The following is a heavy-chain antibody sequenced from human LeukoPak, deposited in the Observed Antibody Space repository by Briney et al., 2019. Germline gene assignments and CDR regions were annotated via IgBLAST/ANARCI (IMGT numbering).Heavy chain of an antibody. CDR2: ISGSGDNT. CDR1: GFTFSSYA. CDR3: ARWRWLQSEFDY. J-gene: IGHJ4*02. V-gene: IGHV3-23*01. D-gene: IGHD5-24*01. Sequence: GGSLRLSCAASGFTFSSYAMTWVRQAPGKGLEWASGISGSGDNTNYADSVKGRFTISRDNSKNTLYLQMNTLRADDTAVYYCARWRWLQSEFDYWGQGTLVTVSS.